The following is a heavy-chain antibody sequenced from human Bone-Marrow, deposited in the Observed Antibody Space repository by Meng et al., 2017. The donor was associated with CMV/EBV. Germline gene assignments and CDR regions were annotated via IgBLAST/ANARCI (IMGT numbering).Heavy chain of an antibody. V-gene: IGHV3-74*01. CDR2: IGGDGSIT. CDR1: GFTFRSYW. Sequence: GESLKISCAVSGFTFRSYWMHWVRQRPGGGLVWVSRIGGDGSITTYADSVKGRFTISRDNAKNTLYLQMNSLRVEDTGVYHCARDRVRNVGLPPSTARKAAPAGMDVWGQGTTVTVSS. J-gene: IGHJ6*02. D-gene: IGHD2-15*01. CDR3: ARDRVRNVGLPPSTARKAAPAGMDV.